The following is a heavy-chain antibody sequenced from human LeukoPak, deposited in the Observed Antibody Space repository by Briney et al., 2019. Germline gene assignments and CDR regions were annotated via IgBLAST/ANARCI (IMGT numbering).Heavy chain of an antibody. V-gene: IGHV3-23*01. CDR2: ISGSGGST. D-gene: IGHD1-26*01. Sequence: PGASLRLSCAASGFTFSSYAMSWVRQAPGKGLEWASAISGSGGSTYCADSVKGRFTISRDNSKNTLYLQINSLRAEDTAVYYCAKVPAPYSGSYLVNFDYWGQGTLVTVSS. J-gene: IGHJ4*02. CDR1: GFTFSSYA. CDR3: AKVPAPYSGSYLVNFDY.